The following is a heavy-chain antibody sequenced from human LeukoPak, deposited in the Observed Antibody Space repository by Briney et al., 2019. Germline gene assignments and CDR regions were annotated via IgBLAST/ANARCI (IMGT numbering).Heavy chain of an antibody. J-gene: IGHJ3*02. V-gene: IGHV3-30*04. CDR2: ISSDGSNK. D-gene: IGHD6-25*01. Sequence: GGSLRLSCAASGFTFSSYAMHWVRQAPGKGLEWVAFISSDGSNKYYADSVKGRFTISRDNSKNTLYLQMNSLRAEDTAVYYCAKGAADEDAFDIWGQGTMVTVPS. CDR1: GFTFSSYA. CDR3: AKGAADEDAFDI.